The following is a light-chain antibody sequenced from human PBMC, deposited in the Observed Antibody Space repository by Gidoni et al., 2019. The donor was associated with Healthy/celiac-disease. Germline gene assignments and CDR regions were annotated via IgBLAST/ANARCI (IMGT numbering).Light chain of an antibody. CDR1: QSVSSSY. V-gene: IGKV3-20*01. Sequence: EIVLTQSPGALSLSPGERATLSCTASQSVSSSYLAWYQQKPGQAPRLLIYGASSRPTGIPDRFSGSGSGTDFTLTISRLEPEDFAVYYCQQYGSSPQVTFGPGTKVDIK. CDR3: QQYGSSPQVT. J-gene: IGKJ3*01. CDR2: GAS.